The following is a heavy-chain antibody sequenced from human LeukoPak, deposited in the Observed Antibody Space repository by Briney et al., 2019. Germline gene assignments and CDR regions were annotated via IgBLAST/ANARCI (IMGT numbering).Heavy chain of an antibody. CDR2: ISGSGGSS. CDR1: GLTFSSHA. Sequence: GGSLRLSCAASGLTFSSHAMSWVRQAPGKGLEWVSTISGSGGSSYYADSVKGRFTISRDNSKNTQYLQMNSLRAEDTAVYYCARDRGVRVFDIWGQGTMVTVSS. D-gene: IGHD3-10*01. J-gene: IGHJ3*02. V-gene: IGHV3-23*01. CDR3: ARDRGVRVFDI.